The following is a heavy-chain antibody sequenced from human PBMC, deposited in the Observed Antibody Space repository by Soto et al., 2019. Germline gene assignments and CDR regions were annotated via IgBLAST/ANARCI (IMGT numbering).Heavy chain of an antibody. CDR2: ISYDGSNK. D-gene: IGHD5-12*01. J-gene: IGHJ4*02. V-gene: IGHV3-30*18. Sequence: QVQLVESGGGVVQPGRSLRLSCAASRFTFSNYGMHWVRQTPGKGLEWVAVISYDGSNKYYVDSVKGRFTISRDNSKNTLYLQMNSLRAEDTAVYYCVKGGYHYFDYWGQGTLVTVSS. CDR1: RFTFSNYG. CDR3: VKGGYHYFDY.